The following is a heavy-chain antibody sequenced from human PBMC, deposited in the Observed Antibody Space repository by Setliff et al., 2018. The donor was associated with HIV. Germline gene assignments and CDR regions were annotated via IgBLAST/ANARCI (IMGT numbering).Heavy chain of an antibody. CDR3: ARGMDYYDTSGYYQYYFDY. V-gene: IGHV1-2*04. Sequence: ASVKVSCKASGYTFTGYYMHWVRQAPGQGLEWMGWINPNNGGTNYAQKFQGWITMTRDTSISPAYMELSRLRSDDTAVYYCARGMDYYDTSGYYQYYFDYWGQGTLVTVSS. CDR1: GYTFTGYY. D-gene: IGHD3-22*01. CDR2: INPNNGGT. J-gene: IGHJ4*02.